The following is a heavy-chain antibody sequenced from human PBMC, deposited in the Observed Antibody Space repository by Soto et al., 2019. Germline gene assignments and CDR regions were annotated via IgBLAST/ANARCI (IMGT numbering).Heavy chain of an antibody. CDR2: INAGNGNT. CDR3: ARDMITIFGVVIEYFDY. CDR1: GYTFTSYA. V-gene: IGHV1-3*01. D-gene: IGHD3-3*01. Sequence: ASVKVSCTASGYTFTSYATHWVRQAPGQRLEWMGWINAGNGNTKYSQKFQGRVTITRDTSASTAYMELSSLRSEDTAVYYCARDMITIFGVVIEYFDYWGQGTLVTVSS. J-gene: IGHJ4*02.